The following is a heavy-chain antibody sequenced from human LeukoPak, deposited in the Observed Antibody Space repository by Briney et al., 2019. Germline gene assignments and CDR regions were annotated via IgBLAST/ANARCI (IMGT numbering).Heavy chain of an antibody. D-gene: IGHD3-10*01. Sequence: SQTLSLTCAVSGGSISSGGYSWSWIRQPPGKGLEWIGYVYHSGSTYYNPSLKSRATISVDRSKNQFSLKLSSVTAADTAVYYCARGAITITMVRGVIVNWFDPWGQGTLVTVSS. V-gene: IGHV4-30-2*01. CDR3: ARGAITITMVRGVIVNWFDP. CDR1: GGSISSGGYS. CDR2: VYHSGST. J-gene: IGHJ5*02.